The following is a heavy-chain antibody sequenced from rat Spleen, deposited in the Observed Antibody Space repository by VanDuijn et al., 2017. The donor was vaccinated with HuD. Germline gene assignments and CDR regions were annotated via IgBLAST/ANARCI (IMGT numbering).Heavy chain of an antibody. CDR3: ATDGYYDGRYYSVYAMDA. J-gene: IGHJ4*01. V-gene: IGHV5-29*01. D-gene: IGHD1-12*02. CDR1: GFTFSNYD. CDR2: IVDDGSNT. Sequence: EVQLVESGGGLVQPGGSLRLSCAASGFTFSNYDMAWVRQAPTKGLEWVAAIVDDGSNTFYRDSVKGRFTISRDNAKSTLYLQVDSLRSEDTATYYCATDGYYDGRYYSVYAMDAWGQGASVTVSS.